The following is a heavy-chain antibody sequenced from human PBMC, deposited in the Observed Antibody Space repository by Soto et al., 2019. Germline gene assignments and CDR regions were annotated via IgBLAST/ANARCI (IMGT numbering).Heavy chain of an antibody. CDR2: IYYSGST. J-gene: IGHJ3*02. CDR1: GGSISSSSYY. V-gene: IGHV4-39*01. CDR3: ASLDLRYFDWYPFDI. Sequence: QLLESGPGLVKPSETLSLTCTVSGGSISSSSYYWGWIRQPPGKGLEWIGSIYYSGSTYYNPSLKSRVTISVDTSKNQFSLKLSSVTAADTAVYYCASLDLRYFDWYPFDIWGQGTMVTVSS. D-gene: IGHD3-9*01.